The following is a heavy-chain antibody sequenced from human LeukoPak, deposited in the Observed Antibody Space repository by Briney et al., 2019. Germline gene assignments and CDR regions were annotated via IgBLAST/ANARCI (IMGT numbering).Heavy chain of an antibody. J-gene: IGHJ6*02. V-gene: IGHV3-74*01. Sequence: PGGSLRLSCAASGNYWMHWVRQVPGKGLVWVSHINSDGSWTSYADSVKGRFTISKDNAKNTVYLQMNSLRAEDTAVYYCARNYYDSSGYSWYYYYYGMDVWGQGTTVTVSS. CDR3: ARNYYDSSGYSWYYYYYGMDV. CDR1: GNYW. CDR2: INSDGSWT. D-gene: IGHD3-22*01.